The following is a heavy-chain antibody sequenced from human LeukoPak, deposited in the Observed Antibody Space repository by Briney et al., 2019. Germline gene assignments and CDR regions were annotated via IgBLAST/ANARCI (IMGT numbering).Heavy chain of an antibody. CDR2: XXXSGSSI. CDR1: XXTFSSYE. CDR3: ARGAVCSSTSCWHFWYYYGMDV. Sequence: AXXXTFSSYEMNGVGQXQGXGGXXXXXXXXSGSSIYYADSVNGPFTISRDNAKHSLYLQMNGLIAEDTAVYYCARGAVCSSTSCWHFWYYYGMDVWGKGTTVTVSS. D-gene: IGHD2-2*01. J-gene: IGHJ6*04. V-gene: IGHV3-48*03.